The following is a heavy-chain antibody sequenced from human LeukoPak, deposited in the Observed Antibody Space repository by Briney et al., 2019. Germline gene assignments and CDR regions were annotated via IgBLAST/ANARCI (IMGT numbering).Heavy chain of an antibody. CDR3: ARGDTWRHMDV. J-gene: IGHJ6*03. CDR1: GHIFTSYY. CDR2: MNPSSGNT. V-gene: IGHV1-8*01. D-gene: IGHD3-3*01. Sequence: ASVTVSCKASGHIFTSYYMYWVRQAPGQGLEWMGWMNPSSGNTGYAQKFQGRVTITRNTSISTAYMEPSSLRSEDTAVYYCARGDTWRHMDVWGKGTTVTVSS.